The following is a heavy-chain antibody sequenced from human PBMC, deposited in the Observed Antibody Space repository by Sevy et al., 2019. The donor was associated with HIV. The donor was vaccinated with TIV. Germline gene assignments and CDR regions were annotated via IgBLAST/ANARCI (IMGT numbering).Heavy chain of an antibody. D-gene: IGHD2-21*02. V-gene: IGHV1-69*13. Sequence: ASVKVSCKASGGTLSSYTLSWVRQAPGQGLEWMGGIIPIVSSATYAQKFQGRVTITADLSTSTAYMELTGLKSDDTAVYYCMTLNPNPGDIDFWGQGTLVTVSS. CDR2: IIPIVSSA. CDR1: GGTLSSYT. J-gene: IGHJ4*02. CDR3: MTLNPNPGDIDF.